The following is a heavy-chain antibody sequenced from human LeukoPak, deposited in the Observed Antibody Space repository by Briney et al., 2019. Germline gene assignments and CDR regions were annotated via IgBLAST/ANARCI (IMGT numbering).Heavy chain of an antibody. CDR3: ARAQVGAITFDY. CDR1: GGSISSGNYY. D-gene: IGHD1-26*01. CDR2: IYYSGST. Sequence: SQILSLTCTVSGGSISSGNYYWGWIRQPPGKGLEWIGSIYYSGSTYYNPSLKSRVTISVDTSKNQFSLKLSSVTAADTAVYYCARAQVGAITFDYWGQGTLVTVSS. J-gene: IGHJ4*02. V-gene: IGHV4-39*07.